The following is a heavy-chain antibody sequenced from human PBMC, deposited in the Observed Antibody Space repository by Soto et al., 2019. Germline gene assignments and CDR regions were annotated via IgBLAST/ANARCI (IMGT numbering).Heavy chain of an antibody. J-gene: IGHJ5*02. CDR2: INPNSGGT. CDR3: ARDADMGDTLGYCSGGSCWPNWFDP. D-gene: IGHD2-15*01. V-gene: IGHV1-2*04. CDR1: GHTFSGYY. Sequence: ASVKVSCKASGHTFSGYYVHWVRQAPGQGLEWMGWINPNSGGTNYAQKFQGWVTMTRDTSISTAYMELSRLRSDDTAVYYCARDADMGDTLGYCSGGSCWPNWFDPWGQGTLVTVSS.